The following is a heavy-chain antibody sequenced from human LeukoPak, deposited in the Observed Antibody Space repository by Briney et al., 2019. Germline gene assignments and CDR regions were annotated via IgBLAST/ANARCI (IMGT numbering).Heavy chain of an antibody. CDR3: ARGEGLRRAYVDY. CDR1: GGSFSGYY. Sequence: PSETLSLTCAVYGGSFSGYYWSWIRQPPGKGLEWIGEINHSGSTNYNSSLKSRVTISVDTSKNQFSLKLSSVTAADTAVYYCARGEGLRRAYVDYWGQGTLVTVSS. J-gene: IGHJ4*02. V-gene: IGHV4-34*01. CDR2: INHSGST. D-gene: IGHD2-21*02.